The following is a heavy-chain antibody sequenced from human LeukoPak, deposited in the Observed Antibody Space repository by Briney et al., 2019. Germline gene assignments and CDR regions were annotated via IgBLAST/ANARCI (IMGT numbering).Heavy chain of an antibody. D-gene: IGHD5-18*01. V-gene: IGHV1-2*02. CDR2: INPNSGGT. CDR1: GYTFTGYY. Sequence: ASVKVSCKASGYTFTGYYMHWVRQAPGQGLEWMGWINPNSGGTNYAQKFQGRVTMTRDTSISTAYMELSRLRSDDTAVYYCARGGIQLWKMTYYFDYWGQGTLVTVSS. J-gene: IGHJ4*02. CDR3: ARGGIQLWKMTYYFDY.